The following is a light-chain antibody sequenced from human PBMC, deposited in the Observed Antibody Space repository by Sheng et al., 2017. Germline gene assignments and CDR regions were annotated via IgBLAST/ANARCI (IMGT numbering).Light chain of an antibody. CDR1: QSVSYY. Sequence: EIVLTQSPGTLSLSPGQRATLSCRASQSVSYYLAWYQVKPGQAPRLLIYDASNRATGVPARFSGSGSGTDFTLTISSLEPEDFAVYYCQQRRNWPPLTFGGGTKVEIK. J-gene: IGKJ4*01. V-gene: IGKV3-11*01. CDR3: QQRRNWPPLT. CDR2: DAS.